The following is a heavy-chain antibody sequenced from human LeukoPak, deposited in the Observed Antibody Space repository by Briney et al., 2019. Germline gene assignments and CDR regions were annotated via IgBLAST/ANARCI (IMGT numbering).Heavy chain of an antibody. D-gene: IGHD1-26*01. CDR3: ARVGSRGYYFDY. CDR2: ISGSSTYT. J-gene: IGHJ4*02. CDR1: GFTFSDYY. Sequence: PGGSLRLSCAASGFTFSDYYMSWIRQAPGKGLEWVSHISGSSTYTNYADSVKGRFTISRDNANNSLYQQMNSLTAEDTAVFYCARVGSRGYYFDYWGQGTLVTVSS. V-gene: IGHV3-11*06.